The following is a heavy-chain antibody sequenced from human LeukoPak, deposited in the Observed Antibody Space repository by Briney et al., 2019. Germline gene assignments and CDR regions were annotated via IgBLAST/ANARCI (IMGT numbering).Heavy chain of an antibody. CDR3: AKVAKYYYGPETYYFFEQ. J-gene: IGHJ4*02. D-gene: IGHD3-10*01. CDR2: ISSSSSYI. CDR1: GFTFSSYS. V-gene: IGHV3-21*01. Sequence: GGSLRLSCAASGFTFSSYSMNWVRQAPGKGLEWVSSISSSSSYIYYADSVKGRFTISRDYAKNSLYLQMNSLRVEDTAVYYCAKVAKYYYGPETYYFFEQWGQGTPVTASS.